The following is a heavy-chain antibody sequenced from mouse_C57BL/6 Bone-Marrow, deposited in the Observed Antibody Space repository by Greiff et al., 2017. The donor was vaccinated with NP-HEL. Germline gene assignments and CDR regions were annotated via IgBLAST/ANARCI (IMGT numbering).Heavy chain of an antibody. D-gene: IGHD4-1*01. Sequence: EVQLQESGPGMVKPSQSLSLTCTVTGYSITSGYDWHWIRHFPGNKLEWMGYISYSGSTNYNPSLKSRISITHDTSKNHFFLKLNSVTTEDTATYYCARGGNWDFDYWGQGTTLTVSS. V-gene: IGHV3-1*01. CDR2: ISYSGST. J-gene: IGHJ2*01. CDR1: GYSITSGYD. CDR3: ARGGNWDFDY.